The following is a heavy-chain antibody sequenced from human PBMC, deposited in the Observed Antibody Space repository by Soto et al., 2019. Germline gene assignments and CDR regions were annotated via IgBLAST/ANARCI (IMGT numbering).Heavy chain of an antibody. J-gene: IGHJ5*02. D-gene: IGHD6-19*01. V-gene: IGHV4-34*01. CDR3: ARERIAVPPGRWFDP. CDR2: INHSGST. CDR1: GGSFSGYY. Sequence: PSETLSLTCAVYGGSFSGYYWSWIRQPPGKGLEWIGEINHSGSTNYNPSLKSRVTISVDTSKNQFSLKLSSVTAADTAVYYCARERIAVPPGRWFDPWGQGTLVTVS.